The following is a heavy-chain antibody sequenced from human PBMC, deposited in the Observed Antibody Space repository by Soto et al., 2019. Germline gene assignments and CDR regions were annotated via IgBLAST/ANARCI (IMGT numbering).Heavy chain of an antibody. CDR3: ARDVTYYDFWSGYYTIENWFDP. V-gene: IGHV3-11*06. D-gene: IGHD3-3*01. CDR2: ISSSSSYT. J-gene: IGHJ5*02. Sequence: XGALRLSSAASGFTFSDYYMSGIGQAPGKGLEWVSYISSSSSYTNYADSVKGRFTISRDNAKNSLYLQMNSLRAEDTAVYYCARDVTYYDFWSGYYTIENWFDPWGQGTLVTVS. CDR1: GFTFSDYY.